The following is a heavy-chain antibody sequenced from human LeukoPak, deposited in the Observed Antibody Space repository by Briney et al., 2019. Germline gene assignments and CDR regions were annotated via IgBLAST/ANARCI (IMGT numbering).Heavy chain of an antibody. CDR2: ISDSSSTI. J-gene: IGHJ5*02. D-gene: IGHD5-18*01. Sequence: PGGSLRLSCAASGFTFSSYIMNWVRQAPGKGLEWVAFISDSSSTIYYADSVKGRFIISRDNAKNSLYLQMNSLRAEDTAVYYCARGGYNYNWFDPWGQGTLVTVSS. CDR1: GFTFSSYI. V-gene: IGHV3-48*04. CDR3: ARGGYNYNWFDP.